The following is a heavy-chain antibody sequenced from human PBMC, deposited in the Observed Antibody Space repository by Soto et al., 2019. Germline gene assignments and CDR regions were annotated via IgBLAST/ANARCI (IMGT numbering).Heavy chain of an antibody. CDR1: GFTFSTYA. CDR2: ISGGGGPT. Sequence: EVQLLESGGGLVQPGGSLRLSCTASGFTFSTYAMTWVRQAPGKGLEWVSAISGGGGPTYYADSVKGRFTISRDNSKNMLILQMNSLRADDTAVHYCVKVSRFLDSGLIWGQGTLVTVSS. D-gene: IGHD3-10*01. V-gene: IGHV3-23*01. CDR3: VKVSRFLDSGLI. J-gene: IGHJ3*02.